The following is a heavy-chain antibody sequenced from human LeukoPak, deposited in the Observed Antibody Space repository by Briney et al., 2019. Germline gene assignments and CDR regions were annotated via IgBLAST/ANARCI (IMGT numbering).Heavy chain of an antibody. J-gene: IGHJ3*02. D-gene: IGHD3-10*01. CDR1: GFTFRFYA. V-gene: IGHV3-23*01. Sequence: GGSLRLSCAASGFTFRFYAMNWVRQAPGKGLEWVSAINGGGDSTDYADSVKGRFSISRDNAKNTLYHQMNSLRAEDTAVYYCAKLLWFGDLGGGPFDIWGQGTMVTVSS. CDR3: AKLLWFGDLGGGPFDI. CDR2: INGGGDST.